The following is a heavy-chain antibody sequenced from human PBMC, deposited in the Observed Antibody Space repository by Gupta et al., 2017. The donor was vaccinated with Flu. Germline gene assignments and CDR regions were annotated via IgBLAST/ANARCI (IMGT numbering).Heavy chain of an antibody. Sequence: EVQLVESGGGLVQPGRSLRLSCAASGFTFDDYAMHWVRQAPGKGLEGVSGISWNSGSIGYADSVKGRFTISRDNAKNSLYLQMNSLRAEDTALYYCAKDPGATGDYFFDYWGQGTLVTASS. CDR1: GFTFDDYA. CDR3: AKDPGATGDYFFDY. V-gene: IGHV3-9*01. CDR2: ISWNSGSI. D-gene: IGHD7-27*01. J-gene: IGHJ4*02.